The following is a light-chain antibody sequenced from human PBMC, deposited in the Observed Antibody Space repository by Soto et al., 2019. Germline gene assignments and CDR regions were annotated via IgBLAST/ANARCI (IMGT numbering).Light chain of an antibody. Sequence: QSVLTQPPSVSAAPGQKVTISCSGSSSNIGNNYVSWYQHLPGTAPKLLIYDNNKRPAGIPDRFSGSKSGTSATLGITGLQTGDEADYYCATWDSRLSAGVVGGGTKLTVL. J-gene: IGLJ2*01. CDR1: SSNIGNNY. CDR3: ATWDSRLSAGV. V-gene: IGLV1-51*01. CDR2: DNN.